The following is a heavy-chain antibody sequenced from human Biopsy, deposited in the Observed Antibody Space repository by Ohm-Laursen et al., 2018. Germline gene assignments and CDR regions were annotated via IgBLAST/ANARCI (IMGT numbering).Heavy chain of an antibody. CDR2: IHHSGST. Sequence: SETLSLTCTVPGGPFTGHYWTWIRQPPGKGLECIGNIHHSGSTNYNPSLKSRLTISVDTSKNQFSLKLSSVTAADTAVYYCARMDCSGGSCHYYSYGMDVWGQGTTVTVSS. D-gene: IGHD2-15*01. CDR3: ARMDCSGGSCHYYSYGMDV. J-gene: IGHJ6*02. CDR1: GGPFTGHY. V-gene: IGHV4-4*09.